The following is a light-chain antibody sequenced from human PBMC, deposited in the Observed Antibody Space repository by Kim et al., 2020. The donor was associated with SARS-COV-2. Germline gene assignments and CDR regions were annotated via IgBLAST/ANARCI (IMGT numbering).Light chain of an antibody. CDR2: RND. V-gene: IGLV1-44*01. Sequence: QSVLIQPPSASGTPGQSVTISCSGGRSNVGRNYVYWFQHVPGTAPKLLIERNDQRPSGVPARFSGSKSGTSASLAISGLQPEDDADYYCEAWDDSLNGPVFGGGTQLTVL. CDR1: RSNVGRNY. J-gene: IGLJ3*02. CDR3: EAWDDSLNGPV.